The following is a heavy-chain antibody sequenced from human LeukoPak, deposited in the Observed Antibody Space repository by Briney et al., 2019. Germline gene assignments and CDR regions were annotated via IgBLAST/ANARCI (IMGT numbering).Heavy chain of an antibody. V-gene: IGHV1-18*01. Sequence: GASVKVSCKASGYTFTSYGISWVRQAPGLGLEWVGWISGYNGNTNYAQKLQGRVTMTTDTSTSTAYMELRSLRSDDTAVYYCARDLSDYDPLDCWGQGTLVTVSS. D-gene: IGHD5-12*01. CDR2: ISGYNGNT. CDR3: ARDLSDYDPLDC. J-gene: IGHJ4*02. CDR1: GYTFTSYG.